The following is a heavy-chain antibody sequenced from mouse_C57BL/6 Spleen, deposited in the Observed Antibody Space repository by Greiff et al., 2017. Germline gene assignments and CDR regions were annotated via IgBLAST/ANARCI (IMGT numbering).Heavy chain of an antibody. Sequence: VQLQQSGAELVKPGASVKLSCKASGYTFTSYWMQWVKQRPGQGLEWIGEIDPSDIYTNYNQKFKGKATLTVDTSSSTAYMQLSSLTSEDSAVYYCARRGRATTVHWYFEVWGTGTTVTVSS. V-gene: IGHV1-50*01. CDR3: ARRGRATTVHWYFEV. CDR1: GYTFTSYW. D-gene: IGHD1-1*01. J-gene: IGHJ1*03. CDR2: IDPSDIYT.